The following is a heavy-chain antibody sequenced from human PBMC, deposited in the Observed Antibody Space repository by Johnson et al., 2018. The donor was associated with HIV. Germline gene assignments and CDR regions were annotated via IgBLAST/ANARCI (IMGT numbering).Heavy chain of an antibody. CDR2: ISYDGSNK. CDR1: GFTFSSYA. CDR3: AKRPIMIAFGEINGFDI. V-gene: IGHV3-30-3*02. J-gene: IGHJ3*02. D-gene: IGHD3-16*01. Sequence: QVQLVESGGAVVQPWRSLRLSCAASGFTFSSYAMHWVRQAPCKGLEWVAVISYDGSNKYYADSVKGRFTISRDNSKNTLYLQMNSLRAEDTAIYYCAKRPIMIAFGEINGFDIWGQGTTVTVSS.